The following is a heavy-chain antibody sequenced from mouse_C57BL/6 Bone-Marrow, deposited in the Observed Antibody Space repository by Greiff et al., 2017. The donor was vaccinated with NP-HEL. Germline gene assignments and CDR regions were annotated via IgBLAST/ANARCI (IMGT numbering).Heavy chain of an antibody. CDR3: ARARYYGISFAY. CDR2: IYPRSGNT. CDR1: GYTFTSYG. D-gene: IGHD1-1*01. Sequence: QVQLQQSGAELVRPGASVKLSCKASGYTFTSYGISWVKQRTGQGLEWIGEIYPRSGNTNYNEKFKGKATLTAEKSSSTAYMELRSLTSSDSAVYFCARARYYGISFAYWGQGTLVTVSA. V-gene: IGHV1-81*01. J-gene: IGHJ3*01.